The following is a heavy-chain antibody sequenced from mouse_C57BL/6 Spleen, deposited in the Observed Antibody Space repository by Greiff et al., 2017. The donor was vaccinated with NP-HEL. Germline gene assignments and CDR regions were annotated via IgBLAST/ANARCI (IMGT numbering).Heavy chain of an antibody. D-gene: IGHD1-1*01. CDR3: AYYGSSYNYFDY. CDR1: GFNIKDYY. J-gene: IGHJ2*01. Sequence: EVQLQQSGAELVKPGASVKLSCTASGFNIKDYYMHWVKQRTEQGLEWIGRIDPEDGATKYAPKFQGKATITADTSSNTAYLQLSSLTSEDTAVYYCAYYGSSYNYFDYWGQGTTLTVSS. CDR2: IDPEDGAT. V-gene: IGHV14-2*01.